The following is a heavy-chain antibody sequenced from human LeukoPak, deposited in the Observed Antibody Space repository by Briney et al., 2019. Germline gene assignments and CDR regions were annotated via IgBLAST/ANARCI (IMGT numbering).Heavy chain of an antibody. CDR2: IYHSGST. CDR3: ARYTAMAGRGAFDI. CDR1: GGSIRSGTDY. J-gene: IGHJ3*02. D-gene: IGHD5-18*01. V-gene: IGHV4-39*07. Sequence: PSETLSLTCTVSGGSIRSGTDYWSWIRQPPGKGLEWIGSIYHSGSTYYNPSLKSRVTISVDTSKNQFSLKLSSVTAADTAVYYCARYTAMAGRGAFDIWGQGTMVTVSS.